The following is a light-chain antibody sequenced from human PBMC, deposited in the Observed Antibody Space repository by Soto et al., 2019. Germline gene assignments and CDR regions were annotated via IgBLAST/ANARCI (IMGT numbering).Light chain of an antibody. CDR2: HAS. CDR1: QSLNNV. Sequence: DIQMTQSPSTLSASVGDRVTITCRASQSLNNVLAWYQKKPGTAPKLLIYHASSLESGVPSRFSGSGSGTEFTLTISSLQPDDFATYYCQQYNSYSFGQGTKVDIK. CDR3: QQYNSYS. J-gene: IGKJ1*01. V-gene: IGKV1-5*01.